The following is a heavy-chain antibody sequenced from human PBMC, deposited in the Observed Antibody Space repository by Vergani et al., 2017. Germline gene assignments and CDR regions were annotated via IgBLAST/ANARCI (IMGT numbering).Heavy chain of an antibody. CDR3: ARPYCSGGSCYEGTVGAFDI. D-gene: IGHD2-15*01. J-gene: IGHJ3*02. V-gene: IGHV1-24*01. CDR2: FDPEDGET. CDR1: GYTLTELS. Sequence: QVQLVQSGAEVKKPGASVKVSCKVSGYTLTELSMHWVRQAPGKGLEWMGGFDPEDGETIYAQKFQGRVTMTEDTSTDTAYMELSSLRSEDTAVYYCARPYCSGGSCYEGTVGAFDIWGQGTMVTVSS.